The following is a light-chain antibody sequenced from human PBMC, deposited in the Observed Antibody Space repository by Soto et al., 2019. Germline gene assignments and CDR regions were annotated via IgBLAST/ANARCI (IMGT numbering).Light chain of an antibody. Sequence: EIVLTQSPGTLSLSPGERATLSCRASQSVSSSYLAWYQQKPGQARRLLIYGASSRATGIPDRFSGSGSGTDFTLTISRLAPEDFAVYYCQQYGSSPTFGQGTKVDIK. CDR2: GAS. CDR1: QSVSSSY. J-gene: IGKJ1*01. V-gene: IGKV3-20*01. CDR3: QQYGSSPT.